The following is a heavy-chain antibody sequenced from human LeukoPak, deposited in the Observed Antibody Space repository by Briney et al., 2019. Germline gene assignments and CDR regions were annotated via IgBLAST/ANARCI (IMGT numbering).Heavy chain of an antibody. CDR2: IYHSGST. CDR1: GYSISSGYY. D-gene: IGHD5-18*01. V-gene: IGHV4-38-2*02. J-gene: IGHJ4*02. CDR3: ARDGSGYSYGYMDY. Sequence: SETLSLTCTVSGYSISSGYYWGWIRQPPGKGLEWIGSIYHSGSTYYNPSLKSRVTISVDTSKNQFSLKLSSATAADTAVYYCARDGSGYSYGYMDYWGQGTLVTVSS.